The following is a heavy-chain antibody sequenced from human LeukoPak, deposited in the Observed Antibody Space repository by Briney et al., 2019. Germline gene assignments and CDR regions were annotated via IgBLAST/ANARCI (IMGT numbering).Heavy chain of an antibody. J-gene: IGHJ3*02. CDR1: GYTFTSYY. Sequence: ASVKVSCKASGYTFTSYYMHWVRQAPGQGLEWMGLINPSGGSTSYAQKFQGRVTMTTDMSTSTVYMELRSLRSEDTAVYYCASGRTTGSFDIWGQGTMVSVS. D-gene: IGHD1-1*01. CDR2: INPSGGST. V-gene: IGHV1-46*01. CDR3: ASGRTTGSFDI.